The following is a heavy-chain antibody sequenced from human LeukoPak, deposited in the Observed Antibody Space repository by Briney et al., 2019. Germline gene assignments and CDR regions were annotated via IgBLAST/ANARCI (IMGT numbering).Heavy chain of an antibody. CDR2: MNPNSGNT. D-gene: IGHD2-2*01. J-gene: IGHJ6*02. Sequence: ASVNVSCKASGYTFTSYDINWVRQAPGQGLEWMGWMNPNSGNTGYAQKFQGRVTMTRNTSISTAYMELSSLRSEDTAVYYCARYCSSTSCYGYYGMDVWGQGTTVTVSS. V-gene: IGHV1-8*01. CDR3: ARYCSSTSCYGYYGMDV. CDR1: GYTFTSYD.